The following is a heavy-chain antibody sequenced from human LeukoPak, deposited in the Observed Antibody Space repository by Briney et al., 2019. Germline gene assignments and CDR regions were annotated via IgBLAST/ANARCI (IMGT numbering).Heavy chain of an antibody. Sequence: SGGSLRLSCAASGFTFSGSAMHWVRQASGKGLEWVGRIRSKANSYATVYAASVKGRFTISRDDSKNMAYLQMNSLKTEDTAVYYCTRTSDILTGYTPREAYYYYYHMDVWGKGTTVTVSS. D-gene: IGHD3-9*01. V-gene: IGHV3-73*01. CDR3: TRTSDILTGYTPREAYYYYYHMDV. CDR1: GFTFSGSA. J-gene: IGHJ6*03. CDR2: IRSKANSYAT.